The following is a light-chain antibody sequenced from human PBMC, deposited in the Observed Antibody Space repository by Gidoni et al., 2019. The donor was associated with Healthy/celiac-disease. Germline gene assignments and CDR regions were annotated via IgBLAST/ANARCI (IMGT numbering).Light chain of an antibody. V-gene: IGKV3-11*01. CDR3: QQRSNWPPMYT. J-gene: IGKJ2*01. CDR1: QSVSSY. Sequence: ENVSTQSPATLSLSPGERATLPCRASQSVSSYLAWYQQRPGQAPRLLIYDASNRATGIPARFSGSGSGTDFTLTISSLEPEDFAVYYCQQRSNWPPMYTFGQGTKLEIK. CDR2: DAS.